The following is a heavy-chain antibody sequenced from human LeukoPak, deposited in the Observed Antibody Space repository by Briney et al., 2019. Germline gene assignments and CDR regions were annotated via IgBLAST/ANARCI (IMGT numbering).Heavy chain of an antibody. Sequence: ASVKVSCKASGYTFTSYGISWVRQAPGQGLEWMGWINPNSGGTNYAQRFQGWVTMTRDTSISTAYMELSRLRSDDTAVYYCARDRVLRYFDWLAYYYGMDVWGQGTTVTVSS. CDR1: GYTFTSYG. D-gene: IGHD3-9*01. V-gene: IGHV1-2*04. J-gene: IGHJ6*02. CDR3: ARDRVLRYFDWLAYYYGMDV. CDR2: INPNSGGT.